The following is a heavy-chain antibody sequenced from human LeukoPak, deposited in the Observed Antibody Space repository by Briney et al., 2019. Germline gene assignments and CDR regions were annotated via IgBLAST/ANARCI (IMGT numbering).Heavy chain of an antibody. V-gene: IGHV1-69*05. J-gene: IGHJ5*02. CDR3: ARESHVPYNWFDP. Sequence: ASVKVSCKASGGTFSSYAISWVRHAPGRGLEWMGGIIPIFGTANYAQKFQGRVTITTDESTSTAYMELSSLRSEDTAVYYCARESHVPYNWFDPWGQGTLVTVSS. CDR1: GGTFSSYA. CDR2: IIPIFGTA.